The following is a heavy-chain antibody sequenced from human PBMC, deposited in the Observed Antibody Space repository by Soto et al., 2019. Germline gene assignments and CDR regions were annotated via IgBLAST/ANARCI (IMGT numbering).Heavy chain of an antibody. Sequence: PWETLALSCTVSGDSSSSRSYYWGGIRQPPGKGLEWIGSIYYSGSTYYNPSLKSRVTISVDTSKNQFSLKLSSVTAADTAVYFCAIESRELSPPGGLHVRGPGPTLTLSS. J-gene: IGHJ6*01. D-gene: IGHD1-7*01. CDR2: IYYSGST. CDR1: GDSSSSRSYY. V-gene: IGHV4-39*07. CDR3: AIESRELSPPGGLHV.